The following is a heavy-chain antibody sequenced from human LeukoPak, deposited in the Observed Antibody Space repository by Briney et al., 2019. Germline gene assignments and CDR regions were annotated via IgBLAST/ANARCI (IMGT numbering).Heavy chain of an antibody. Sequence: ASVKASCKASGYTFTSYDINWVRQATGQGLEWMVWMNPNSGNTGYAQKFQGRVTITRNTSISTAYMELSSLRSEDTAVYYCARGEAPTASHDYWGQGTLVTVSS. CDR1: GYTFTSYD. D-gene: IGHD4-17*01. V-gene: IGHV1-8*03. CDR3: ARGEAPTASHDY. CDR2: MNPNSGNT. J-gene: IGHJ4*02.